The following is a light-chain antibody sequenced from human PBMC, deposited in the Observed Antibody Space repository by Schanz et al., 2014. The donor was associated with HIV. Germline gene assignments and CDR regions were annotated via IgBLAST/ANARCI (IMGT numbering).Light chain of an antibody. V-gene: IGKV3-20*01. CDR1: QSVSSSY. CDR2: DTS. J-gene: IGKJ3*01. Sequence: EIVLTQSPGTLSLSPGERATLSCRASQSVSSSYLAWYQLKPGQAPRLVIYDTSNRATGIPARFSGSGSGTDFTLTISRLEPEDFAVYYCQHYGSSFGPGTKVDIK. CDR3: QHYGSS.